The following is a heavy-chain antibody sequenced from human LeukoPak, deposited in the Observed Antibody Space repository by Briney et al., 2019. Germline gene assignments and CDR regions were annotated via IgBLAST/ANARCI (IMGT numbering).Heavy chain of an antibody. CDR2: IYHSGST. Sequence: SETLSLTCTVSGGSISSSSYYWGWIRQPPGKGLEWIGSIYHSGSTYYNPSLKSRVTISVDTSKNQFSLKLSSVTAADTAVYYCARDRGPAAAIFDYWGQGTLVTVSS. CDR3: ARDRGPAAAIFDY. CDR1: GGSISSSSYY. J-gene: IGHJ4*02. V-gene: IGHV4-39*07. D-gene: IGHD2-2*01.